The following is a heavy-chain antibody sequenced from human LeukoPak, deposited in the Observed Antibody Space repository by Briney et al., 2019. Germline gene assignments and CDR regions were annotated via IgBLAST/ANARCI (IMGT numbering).Heavy chain of an antibody. CDR2: ISYDGSNK. D-gene: IGHD2-2*02. J-gene: IGHJ4*02. V-gene: IGHV3-30*04. CDR3: ARGSNYCSSISCHMND. CDR1: GFTFSNYA. Sequence: PGGSLRLSCAASGFTFSNYALHWVRQAPGKGLEWVAVISYDGSNKFYADSVRGRFTISRDNAKNSLYLQMNSLRAEDTAVYYCARGSNYCSSISCHMNDWGQGTLVTVSS.